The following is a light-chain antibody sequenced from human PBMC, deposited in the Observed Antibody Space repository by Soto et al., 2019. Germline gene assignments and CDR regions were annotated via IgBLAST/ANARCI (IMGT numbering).Light chain of an antibody. CDR1: QSVGSS. J-gene: IGKJ4*02. V-gene: IGKV3-15*01. Sequence: IVMTQSPATLSVSPGERATLSCRARQSVGSSLAWYQQKPGQAPRLLIDGISTRATGLPGRFSGSGFGTEFTLTISSLQSEDLAVYYCQQYNHWPLTFGGGTKVDIK. CDR3: QQYNHWPLT. CDR2: GIS.